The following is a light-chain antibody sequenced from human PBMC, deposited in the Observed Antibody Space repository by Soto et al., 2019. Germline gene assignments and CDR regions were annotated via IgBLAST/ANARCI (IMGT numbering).Light chain of an antibody. CDR1: HSVSSSY. J-gene: IGKJ5*01. V-gene: IGKV3-20*01. CDR2: GAS. Sequence: EIALTQSPGTLSLSPGERATLSCRASHSVSSSYLAWYQQKPGQAPRLLIYGASSMATGILDRFSGSGSGEDFALTISRLEPEAFAVYSCQQYGRSPPITFGQGTRLEIK. CDR3: QQYGRSPPIT.